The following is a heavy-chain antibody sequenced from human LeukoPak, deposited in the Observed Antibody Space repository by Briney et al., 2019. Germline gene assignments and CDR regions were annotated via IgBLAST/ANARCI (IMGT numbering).Heavy chain of an antibody. CDR3: AGKGSSELIPADTENWFDP. CDR2: INPNSGGT. Sequence: ASVKVSCKASGYTFSGYYMHWVRQAPGQGIEWMGWINPNSGGTNYAQKFQGRVTMTRDTSISTAYMELSRLRSDDTAVYYCAGKGSSELIPADTENWFDPWGQGTLVTVSS. D-gene: IGHD2-2*01. J-gene: IGHJ5*02. CDR1: GYTFSGYY. V-gene: IGHV1-2*02.